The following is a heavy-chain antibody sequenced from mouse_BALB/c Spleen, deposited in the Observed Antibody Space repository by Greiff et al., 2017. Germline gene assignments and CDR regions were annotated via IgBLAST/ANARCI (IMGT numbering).Heavy chain of an antibody. CDR3: TRELRDAMDY. J-gene: IGHJ4*01. D-gene: IGHD1-1*01. Sequence: VQLVESGAELVKPGASVKLSCKASGYTFTSYYMYWVKQRPGQGLEWIGEINPSNGGTNFNEKFKSKATLTVDKSSSTAYMQLSSLTSEDSAVYYCTRELRDAMDYWGQGTSVTVSS. V-gene: IGHV1S81*02. CDR2: INPSNGGT. CDR1: GYTFTSYY.